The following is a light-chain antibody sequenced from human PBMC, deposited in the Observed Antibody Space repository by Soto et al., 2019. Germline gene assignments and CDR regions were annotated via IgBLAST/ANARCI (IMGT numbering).Light chain of an antibody. J-gene: IGKJ1*01. V-gene: IGKV3-11*01. Sequence: EIVLTQSPATLSLSPGERATLSCRASQSISSYLAWYQQKPGQPPRLLIYDASNMATGIPARFSGSGSGTDFTLTISSLESEDFSVYFCQQRSNWPWTFGRGTKVETK. CDR2: DAS. CDR1: QSISSY. CDR3: QQRSNWPWT.